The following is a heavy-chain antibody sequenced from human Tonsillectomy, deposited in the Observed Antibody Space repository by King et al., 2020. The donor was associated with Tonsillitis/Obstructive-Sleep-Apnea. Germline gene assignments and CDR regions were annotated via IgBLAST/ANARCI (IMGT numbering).Heavy chain of an antibody. Sequence: PLQESGPGLVKPSETLSLTCTVSGGSIRSSNYHWGWIRQPPGTGLEWIGSIYNSDSTYSNPSLKSRVTISVDTSKNQFSLKLTSVTAADTAIYYCARHERRFTSGTDPWGQGTLVTVSS. D-gene: IGHD3-16*01. CDR3: ARHERRFTSGTDP. J-gene: IGHJ5*02. CDR2: IYNSDST. V-gene: IGHV4-39*01. CDR1: GGSIRSSNYH.